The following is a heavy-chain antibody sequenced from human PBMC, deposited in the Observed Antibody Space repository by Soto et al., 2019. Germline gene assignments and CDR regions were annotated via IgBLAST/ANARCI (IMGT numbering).Heavy chain of an antibody. CDR1: GFTFSSYG. J-gene: IGHJ3*02. D-gene: IGHD2-15*01. V-gene: IGHV3-30*18. CDR3: AKVGKIEYCSGGSCYLYRGAFDI. CDR2: ISYDGSNK. Sequence: PGGSLRLSCAASGFTFSSYGMHWVRQAPGKGLEWVAVISYDGSNKYYADSVKGRFTISRDNSKNTLYLQMNSLRAEDTAVYYCAKVGKIEYCSGGSCYLYRGAFDIWGQGTMVTVSS.